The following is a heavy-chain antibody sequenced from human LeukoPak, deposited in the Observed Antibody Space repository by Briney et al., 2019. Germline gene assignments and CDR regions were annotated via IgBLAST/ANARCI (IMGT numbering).Heavy chain of an antibody. CDR3: IRGTVGAPGNDY. CDR1: GFTFSSYW. Sequence: GGSLRLSCAASGFTFSSYWMHWVRQAPGKGLVWVSRIDTDGSVTSYADSVRGRFAISRDNAKHTLSLQTTSLTAEDTAVYYCIRGTVGAPGNDYWGQGTLVTVSS. CDR2: IDTDGSVT. J-gene: IGHJ4*02. D-gene: IGHD1-26*01. V-gene: IGHV3-74*01.